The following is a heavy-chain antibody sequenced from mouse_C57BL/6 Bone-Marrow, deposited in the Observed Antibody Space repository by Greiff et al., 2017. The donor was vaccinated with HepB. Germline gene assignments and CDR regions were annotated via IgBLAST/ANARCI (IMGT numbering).Heavy chain of an antibody. CDR1: GYTFTDYY. J-gene: IGHJ3*01. V-gene: IGHV1-76*01. CDR3: ARGGYYGYDLFAY. D-gene: IGHD2-2*01. CDR2: IYPGSGNT. Sequence: VQLVESGAELVRPGASVKLSCKASGYTFTDYYINWVKQRPGQGLEWIARIYPGSGNTYYNEKFKGKATLTAEKSSSTAYMQLSSLTSEDSAVYFCARGGYYGYDLFAYWGQGTLVTVSA.